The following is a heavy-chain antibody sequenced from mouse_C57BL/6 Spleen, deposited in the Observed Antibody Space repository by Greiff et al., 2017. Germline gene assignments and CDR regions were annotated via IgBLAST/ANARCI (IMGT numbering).Heavy chain of an antibody. Sequence: QVQLQQPGAELVMPGASVKLSCKASGYTFTSYWMHWVKQRPGQGLEWIGEIDPSDSYTNYNQQFKGKSALTVDKSSSTAYLQLSSLTSEDSAVYYCARYGSSPYYAMDYWGQGTSVTVSS. V-gene: IGHV1-69*01. D-gene: IGHD1-1*01. CDR2: IDPSDSYT. CDR3: ARYGSSPYYAMDY. CDR1: GYTFTSYW. J-gene: IGHJ4*01.